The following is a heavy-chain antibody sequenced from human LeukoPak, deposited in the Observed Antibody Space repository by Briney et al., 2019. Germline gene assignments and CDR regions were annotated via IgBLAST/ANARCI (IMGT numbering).Heavy chain of an antibody. V-gene: IGHV4-38-2*02. J-gene: IGHJ4*02. CDR1: GYSFTSGHY. D-gene: IGHD3-3*01. CDR2: IYHTGSA. CDR3: AREGEWLTRYFDY. Sequence: SETLSLTCSVSGYSFTSGHYWGWIRQPPGKGLEWIANIYHTGSAHYNPSLKSRVTISVDTSKNQFSLKLSSVTAADTAVYYCAREGEWLTRYFDYWGQGTLVTVSS.